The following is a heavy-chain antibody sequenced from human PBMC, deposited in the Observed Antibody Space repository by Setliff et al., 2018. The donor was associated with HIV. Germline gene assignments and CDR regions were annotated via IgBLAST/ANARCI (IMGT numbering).Heavy chain of an antibody. Sequence: SETLSLTCTLNGVPLSDYYWNWIRQSPGKGLEWIVEVNHNGNINYNPSLKSRVTISVDTSKNQFSLKLSSVTAADTAVYYCARRIAAAGTKGCFDYWGQGTLVTVSS. V-gene: IGHV4-34*01. CDR2: VNHNGNI. CDR1: GVPLSDYY. J-gene: IGHJ4*02. CDR3: ARRIAAAGTKGCFDY. D-gene: IGHD6-13*01.